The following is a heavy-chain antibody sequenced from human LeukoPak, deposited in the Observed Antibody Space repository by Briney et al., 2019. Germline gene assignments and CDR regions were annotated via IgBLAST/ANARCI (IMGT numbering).Heavy chain of an antibody. J-gene: IGHJ4*02. CDR3: ARDASGYGDYGLDY. CDR1: GGSISSGAYY. V-gene: IGHV4-31*03. D-gene: IGHD4-17*01. CDR2: VYYSGST. Sequence: SETLSLTCTVSGGSISSGAYYWRWVRQHPGKGLEWIGYVYYSGSTYYNPSLKSRVTLSVDTSKNQFSLNLTSVTAADTAVYYCARDASGYGDYGLDYWGQGTLVTVSS.